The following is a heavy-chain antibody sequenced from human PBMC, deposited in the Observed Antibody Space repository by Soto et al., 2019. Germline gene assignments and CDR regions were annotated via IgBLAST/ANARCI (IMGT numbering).Heavy chain of an antibody. Sequence: ETLSPTGPVSGASISSYYWSWIRQPAGKGLEWIGRIYTSGSTNYNPSLKSRVTMSVDTSKNQFSLKLSSVTAADTAVYYCARVFWSGYSVDVWGQGTKVTVYS. CDR1: GASISSYY. V-gene: IGHV4-4*07. J-gene: IGHJ6*02. CDR2: IYTSGST. D-gene: IGHD3-3*01. CDR3: ARVFWSGYSVDV.